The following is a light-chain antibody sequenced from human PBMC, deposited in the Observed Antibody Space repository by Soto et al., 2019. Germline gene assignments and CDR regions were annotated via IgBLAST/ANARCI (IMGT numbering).Light chain of an antibody. Sequence: QSALTQPASVSGSPGQSITISCTGTSSDVGGYNYVSWYQQHPSKAPKIIIYEVSTRPSEVSNRFSVSKSSNTSSLTISGLQSEDEADYCCNSYISKSTEVFRTGTKLTVL. CDR3: NSYISKSTEV. J-gene: IGLJ1*01. V-gene: IGLV2-14*01. CDR2: EVS. CDR1: SSDVGGYNY.